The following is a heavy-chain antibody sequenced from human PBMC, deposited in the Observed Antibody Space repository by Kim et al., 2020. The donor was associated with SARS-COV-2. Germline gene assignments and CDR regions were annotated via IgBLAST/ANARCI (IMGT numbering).Heavy chain of an antibody. CDR3: VRDAGFGELLYYYYGMDV. V-gene: IGHV3-21*01. Sequence: GGSLRLSCAASGFTFSSYSMNWVRQAPGKGLEWVSSISSSSSYIYYADSVKGRFTISRDNAENSLYLQMNSLSAEDTAVYYCVRDAGFGELLYYYYGMDVWGQGATVTVSS. CDR1: GFTFSSYS. J-gene: IGHJ6*01. CDR2: ISSSSSYI. D-gene: IGHD3-10*01.